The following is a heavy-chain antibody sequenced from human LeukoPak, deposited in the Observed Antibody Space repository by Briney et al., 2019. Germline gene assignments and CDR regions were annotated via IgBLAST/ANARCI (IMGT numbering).Heavy chain of an antibody. V-gene: IGHV6-1*01. CDR1: GDSVSSKSAA. Sequence: SQTLSLTCAISGDSVSSKSAAWNWIRQSPSRGLEWLGRTYYRSKWYNDYAVSVKSRVIVNPDTSRNQFSLLLNSVTPEDTAVYFCARDSSNWSWKLDSWGQGTLVTVSS. J-gene: IGHJ4*02. D-gene: IGHD6-13*01. CDR3: ARDSSNWSWKLDS. CDR2: TYYRSKWYN.